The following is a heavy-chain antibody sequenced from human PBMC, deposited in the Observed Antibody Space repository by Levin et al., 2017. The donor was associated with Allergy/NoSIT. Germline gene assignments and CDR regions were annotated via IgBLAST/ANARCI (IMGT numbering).Heavy chain of an antibody. CDR1: GGTFSSYA. J-gene: IGHJ4*02. CDR3: ARIKQQLVSDAPFDY. CDR2: IIPIFGTA. Sequence: KISCKASGGTFSSYAINWVRQAPGQGLEWMGGIIPIFGTANYAQKLQGRVTITADESTSTAYMELSSLRSEDTAMYYCARIKQQLVSDAPFDYWGQGTLVTVSS. V-gene: IGHV1-69*01. D-gene: IGHD6-13*01.